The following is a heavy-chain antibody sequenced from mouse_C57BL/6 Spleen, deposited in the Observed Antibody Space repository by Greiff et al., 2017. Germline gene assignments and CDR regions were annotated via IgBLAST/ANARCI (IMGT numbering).Heavy chain of an antibody. J-gene: IGHJ2*01. V-gene: IGHV1-19*01. Sequence: VQLQQSGPVLVKPGASVKMSCKASGYTFTDYYMNWVKQSPGKSLEWIGVISPYNGGTSYTQKFKGKATLTVDKSSSTAYMELNSLTSEDSAVYYCARGTGTHFDYWGQGTTLTVSS. D-gene: IGHD4-1*01. CDR3: ARGTGTHFDY. CDR2: ISPYNGGT. CDR1: GYTFTDYY.